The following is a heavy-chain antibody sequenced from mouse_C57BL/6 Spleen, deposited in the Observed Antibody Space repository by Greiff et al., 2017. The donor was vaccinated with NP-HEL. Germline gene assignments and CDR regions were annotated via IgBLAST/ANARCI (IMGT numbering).Heavy chain of an antibody. CDR2: ISYDGSN. CDR1: GYSITSGYY. CDR3: ASLRGAMDY. D-gene: IGHD1-1*01. V-gene: IGHV3-6*01. J-gene: IGHJ4*01. Sequence: VQLKESGPGLVKPSQSLSLTCSVTGYSITSGYYWNWIRQFPGNKLEWMGYISYDGSNNYNPSLKNRISITRDTSKNQFFLKLNSVTTEDTATYYCASLRGAMDYWGQGTSVTVSS.